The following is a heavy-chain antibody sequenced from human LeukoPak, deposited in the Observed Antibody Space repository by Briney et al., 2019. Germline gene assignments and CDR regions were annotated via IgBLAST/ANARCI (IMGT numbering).Heavy chain of an antibody. CDR1: GGSFSGYY. D-gene: IGHD5-12*01. CDR3: ARGSYDYRKNYYYGMDV. Sequence: ASETLSLTGVVYGGSFSGYYWSWLRQPPGKGLEWMGEINHSGSTNYNPSLKSRVTISVDTSKNQFSLKLSSVTAADTAVYYCARGSYDYRKNYYYGMDVWGQGTTVTVSS. CDR2: INHSGST. J-gene: IGHJ6*02. V-gene: IGHV4-34*01.